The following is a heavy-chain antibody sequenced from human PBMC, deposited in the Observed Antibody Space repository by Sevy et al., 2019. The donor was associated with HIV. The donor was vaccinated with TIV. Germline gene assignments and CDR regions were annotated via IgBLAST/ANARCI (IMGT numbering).Heavy chain of an antibody. CDR2: ISYDGSYK. D-gene: IGHD1-1*01. V-gene: IGHV3-30*04. J-gene: IGHJ5*02. CDR1: GFAFDSYA. Sequence: GGSLRLSCAASGFAFDSYALYWVRQAPGKGLEWIAVISYDGSYKHYADSLKGRFTISRDNSKNTLFLQMNSLITEDTVVCYWARDAAGGPYGGTWHSNWFDPWGQGTLVTGYS. CDR3: ARDAAGGPYGGTWHSNWFDP.